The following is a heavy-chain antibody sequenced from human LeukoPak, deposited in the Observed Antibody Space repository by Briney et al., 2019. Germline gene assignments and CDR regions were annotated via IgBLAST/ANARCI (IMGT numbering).Heavy chain of an antibody. J-gene: IGHJ4*02. Sequence: GGSLRLSCAVSGFSFSSFGMIWVRQAPGKGLEWLASISGSGDFIYYADSVKGRFTISKDNTKNSVHLQLTSLRAEDTAVYYCARDSEAYCGGGCYFYFDYWGQGTRVTVSS. D-gene: IGHD2-21*02. CDR1: GFSFSSFG. V-gene: IGHV3-21*01. CDR3: ARDSEAYCGGGCYFYFDY. CDR2: ISGSGDFI.